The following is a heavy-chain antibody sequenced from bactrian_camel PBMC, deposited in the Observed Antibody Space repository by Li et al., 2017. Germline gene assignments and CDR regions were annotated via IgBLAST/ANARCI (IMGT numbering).Heavy chain of an antibody. CDR2: IYIPGGYT. Sequence: DVQLVESEGGSVQAGGSLRLSCEASGYTRASGVMGWFRQAPGKEREGVATIYIPGGYTLYADSVKGRFTLSQDNAKNTVSLQMSSLKPEDTATYYCAADSDVNIPPSLALESKRWNYWGQGTQVTVS. CDR3: AADSDVNIPPSLALESKRWNY. V-gene: IGHV3S40*01. J-gene: IGHJ4*01. D-gene: IGHD1*01. CDR1: GYTRASGV.